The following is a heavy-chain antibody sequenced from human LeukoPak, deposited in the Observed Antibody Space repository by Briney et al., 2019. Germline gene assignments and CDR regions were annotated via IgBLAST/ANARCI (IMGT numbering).Heavy chain of an antibody. V-gene: IGHV4-39*07. D-gene: IGHD3-9*01. CDR3: ARRYFDWLLSEWRAFDI. Sequence: SETLSLTCTVSGGSISSSSYSWGWIRQPPGKGLEWIGSIYYSGSTNYNPSLKSRVTISVDTSKNQFSLKLSSVTAADTAVYYCARRYFDWLLSEWRAFDIWGQGTMVTVSS. J-gene: IGHJ3*02. CDR1: GGSISSSSYS. CDR2: IYYSGST.